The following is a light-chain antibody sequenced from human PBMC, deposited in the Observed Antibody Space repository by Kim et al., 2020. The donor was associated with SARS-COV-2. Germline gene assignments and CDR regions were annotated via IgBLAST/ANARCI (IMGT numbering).Light chain of an antibody. V-gene: IGLV3-9*01. Sequence: SYELTQPLSVSVALGQTARITCGGDNIGSKNVHWYQQKPGQAPVLVIYRDSNRPSGIPEAFSGSNSGNTATLTITRAQAGDEADYYCQVWDSSTGVFGTG. CDR2: RDS. CDR3: QVWDSSTGV. J-gene: IGLJ1*01. CDR1: NIGSKN.